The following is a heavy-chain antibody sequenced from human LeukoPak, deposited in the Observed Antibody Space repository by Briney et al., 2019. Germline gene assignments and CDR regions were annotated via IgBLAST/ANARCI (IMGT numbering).Heavy chain of an antibody. CDR1: GGSISSNNW. V-gene: IGHV4-4*02. CDR3: ARQPEGGSYIGAFDI. Sequence: SGTLSLTCAVSGGSISSNNWWSWVRQPPGKGLEWIGSIYSSGNPYYNPSLKSRLTISVDTSKNQFSLRLRSVTAADTAVYYCARQPEGGSYIGAFDIWGQGTMVTVSS. J-gene: IGHJ3*02. CDR2: IYSSGNP. D-gene: IGHD1-26*01.